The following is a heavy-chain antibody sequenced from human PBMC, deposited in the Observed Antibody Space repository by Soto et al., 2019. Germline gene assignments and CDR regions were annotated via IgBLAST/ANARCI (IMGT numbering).Heavy chain of an antibody. J-gene: IGHJ6*03. CDR3: ARDSQNYYYYMDV. V-gene: IGHV3-48*01. CDR1: GFTFSSYN. Sequence: GGSLRLSCAASGFTFSSYNMNWVRQAPGKGLEWISDISLSSSTIFYADSVKGRFTISRDNAKNSLYLQMNSLRAEDTAVYYCARDSQNYYYYMDVWGKGTTVTVS. CDR2: ISLSSSTI.